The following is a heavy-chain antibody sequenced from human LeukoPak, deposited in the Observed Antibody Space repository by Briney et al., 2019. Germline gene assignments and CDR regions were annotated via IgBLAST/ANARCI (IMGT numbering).Heavy chain of an antibody. CDR1: RFTFSNYG. V-gene: IGHV3-23*01. CDR2: VTRGDDT. Sequence: PGGSLRLSCAASRFTFSNYGMTWVRQAPGKGLEWVSTVTRGDDTFYADSVKGRFTISRDISKNTLHLQMNNLRAEDTAIYYCAKDGQQWLVGTFDSWGQGTLVTVSS. D-gene: IGHD6-19*01. J-gene: IGHJ4*02. CDR3: AKDGQQWLVGTFDS.